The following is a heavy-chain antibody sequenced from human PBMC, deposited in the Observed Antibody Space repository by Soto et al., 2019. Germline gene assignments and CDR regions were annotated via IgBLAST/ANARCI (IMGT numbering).Heavy chain of an antibody. Sequence: GSLRLSCAASGFTFSSYWMHWVRQAPGKGLVWVSRINSDGSSTSYADSVEGRFTISRDNAKNTLYLQMNSLRAEDTAIYYCARVQLRSTGWYPWGQGTLVTV. CDR3: ARVQLRSTGWYP. CDR1: GFTFSSYW. D-gene: IGHD6-19*01. CDR2: INSDGSST. J-gene: IGHJ5*02. V-gene: IGHV3-74*01.